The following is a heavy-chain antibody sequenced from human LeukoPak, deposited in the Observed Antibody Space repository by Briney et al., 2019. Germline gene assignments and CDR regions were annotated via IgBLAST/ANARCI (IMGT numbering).Heavy chain of an antibody. D-gene: IGHD2-21*02. CDR3: ARVVTAIRSFDY. Sequence: PGGSLRLSCAASGFTFSSYEMNWVRQAPGKGLEWVSYISSSGSTIYYADSVKGRFTISRDNAESSLSLQMNSLRAEDTAVYYCARVVTAIRSFDYWGQGTLVTVSS. J-gene: IGHJ4*02. V-gene: IGHV3-48*03. CDR2: ISSSGSTI. CDR1: GFTFSSYE.